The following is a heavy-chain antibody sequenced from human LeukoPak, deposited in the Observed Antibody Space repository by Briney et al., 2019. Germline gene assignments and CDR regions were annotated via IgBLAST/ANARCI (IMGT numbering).Heavy chain of an antibody. Sequence: GGSLRLSCAASGFIFSNYPMHWVRQAPGKGLEWVAVISYDGSNKYYADSVKGRFTISRDNSKNTLYLQMNSLRAEDTAVYYCAKDGSYYFDYWGQGTLVTVSS. CDR1: GFIFSNYP. CDR2: ISYDGSNK. D-gene: IGHD1-26*01. J-gene: IGHJ4*02. CDR3: AKDGSYYFDY. V-gene: IGHV3-30*04.